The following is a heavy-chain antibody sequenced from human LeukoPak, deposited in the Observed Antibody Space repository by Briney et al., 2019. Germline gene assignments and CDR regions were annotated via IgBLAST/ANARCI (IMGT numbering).Heavy chain of an antibody. CDR1: GFTFSTFA. Sequence: GGSLRLSCAASGFTFSTFAMIWVRQPPGKGLEWVSSIFPSGGEIHYADSVRGRFTISRDNSKSTLSLQMNSLRAEDTAVYYCARSPNYKGYFDYWGQGTLVTVSS. D-gene: IGHD3-10*01. CDR2: IFPSGGEI. CDR3: ARSPNYKGYFDY. V-gene: IGHV3-23*01. J-gene: IGHJ4*02.